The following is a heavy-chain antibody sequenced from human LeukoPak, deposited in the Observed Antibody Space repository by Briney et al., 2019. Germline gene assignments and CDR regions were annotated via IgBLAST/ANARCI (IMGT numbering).Heavy chain of an antibody. J-gene: IGHJ4*02. V-gene: IGHV1-2*02. CDR2: INPNSGGT. CDR3: ARRALRYCSSTSCYFGY. CDR1: GYTFTGYY. D-gene: IGHD2-2*01. Sequence: EASVKVSCKASGYTFTGYYMHWVRQAPGQGLEWMGWINPNSGGTNYAQKFQGRVTMTRDTSISTAYMELSRLRSDDTAVYYCARRALRYCSSTSCYFGYWGQGTLVTVSS.